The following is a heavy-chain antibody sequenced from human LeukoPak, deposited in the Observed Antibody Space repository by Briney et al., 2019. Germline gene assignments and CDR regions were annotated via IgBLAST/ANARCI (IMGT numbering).Heavy chain of an antibody. CDR1: GYIFTSYY. D-gene: IGHD5-24*01. CDR3: ASSSVGRDGPLSYYYYGMDV. CDR2: INPSGGST. Sequence: GASVKVSCKASGYIFTSYYMHWVRQAPGQGLEWMGIINPSGGSTSYAQQFQGRVTMTRDTSTSTVYMELSSLRSEDTAVYYCASSSVGRDGPLSYYYYGMDVWGQGTTVTVSS. V-gene: IGHV1-46*01. J-gene: IGHJ6*02.